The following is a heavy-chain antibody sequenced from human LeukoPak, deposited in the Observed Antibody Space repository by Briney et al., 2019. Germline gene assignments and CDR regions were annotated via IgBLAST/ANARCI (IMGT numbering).Heavy chain of an antibody. CDR1: GFTFSSYA. CDR3: ARDLYRIVVVPHYFDY. D-gene: IGHD3-22*01. CDR2: ISSSSSYI. Sequence: GGSLRLSCAASGFTFSSYAMHWVRQAPGKGLEWVSSISSSSSYIYYADSVKGRFTISRDNAKNSLYLQMNSLRAEDTAVYYCARDLYRIVVVPHYFDYWGQGTLVTVSS. V-gene: IGHV3-21*01. J-gene: IGHJ4*02.